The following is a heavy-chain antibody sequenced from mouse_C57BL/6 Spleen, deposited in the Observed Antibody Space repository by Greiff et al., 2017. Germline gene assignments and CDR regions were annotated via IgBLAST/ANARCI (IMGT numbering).Heavy chain of an antibody. V-gene: IGHV1-55*01. CDR3: ARDYYGSSSCDY. CDR1: GYTFTSYW. D-gene: IGHD1-1*01. CDR2: IYPGSGST. J-gene: IGHJ2*01. Sequence: QVQLQQPGAELVKPGASVKMSCKASGYTFTSYWITWVKQRPGQGLEWIGDIYPGSGSTNYNEKFKSKATLTVDTSSSTAYMQLSSLTSEDSAVYYCARDYYGSSSCDYWGQGTTLTVSS.